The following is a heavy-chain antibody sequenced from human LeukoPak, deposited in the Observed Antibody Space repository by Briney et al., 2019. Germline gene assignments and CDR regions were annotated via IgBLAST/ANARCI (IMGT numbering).Heavy chain of an antibody. V-gene: IGHV1-2*02. J-gene: IGHJ4*02. CDR2: INPNSGGT. Sequence: ASVKVSCKASGYTFTSYDINWVRQAPGQGLEWMGWINPNSGGTNYAQKFQGRVTMTRDTSISTAYMELSRLRSDDTAVYYCARVYYYDSSGYYYRLPFDYWGQGTLVTVSS. CDR1: GYTFTSYD. D-gene: IGHD3-22*01. CDR3: ARVYYYDSSGYYYRLPFDY.